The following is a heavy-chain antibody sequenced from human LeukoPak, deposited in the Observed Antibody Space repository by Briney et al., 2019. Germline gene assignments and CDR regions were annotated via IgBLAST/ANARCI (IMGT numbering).Heavy chain of an antibody. Sequence: SETLSLTCTVSGGSISSSSYYWGWIRQPPGKGLEWIGSIYYSGSTYYNPSLKSRVTISVDTSKNQFSLKLSSVTAADTAVYYCARDRGHMDVWGKGTTVTISS. V-gene: IGHV4-39*07. CDR1: GGSISSSSYY. CDR2: IYYSGST. J-gene: IGHJ6*03. CDR3: ARDRGHMDV. D-gene: IGHD3-10*01.